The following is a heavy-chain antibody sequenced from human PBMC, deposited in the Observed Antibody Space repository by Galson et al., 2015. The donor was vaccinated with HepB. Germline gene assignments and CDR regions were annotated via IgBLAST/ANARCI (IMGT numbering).Heavy chain of an antibody. J-gene: IGHJ6*02. D-gene: IGHD3-16*01. CDR3: ASLGGGYGMDV. V-gene: IGHV3-74*01. Sequence: SLRLSCAAPGFNFRRYYMYWVRQAPGKGLEWVSRINPDGSTTLYADTVRGRFTISRDNAKNTLFLQMDSLRAEDTALYYCASLGGGYGMDVWGQGTTVTASS. CDR1: GFNFRRYY. CDR2: INPDGSTT.